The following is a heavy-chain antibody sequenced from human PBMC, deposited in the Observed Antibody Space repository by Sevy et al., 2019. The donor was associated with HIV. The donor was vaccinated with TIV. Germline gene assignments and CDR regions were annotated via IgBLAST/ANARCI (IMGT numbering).Heavy chain of an antibody. CDR2: IWYDGSNK. J-gene: IGHJ4*02. CDR3: ARDHGIYDFWNGYFDY. D-gene: IGHD3-3*01. Sequence: GGSLRLSCAASGFTFSSYGMHWVRQAPGKGLEWVAVIWYDGSNKYYADSVKGRFTISRDNSKNTLYLQMNSLRAEDTAVYYCARDHGIYDFWNGYFDYWGQGTLVTVPS. V-gene: IGHV3-33*01. CDR1: GFTFSSYG.